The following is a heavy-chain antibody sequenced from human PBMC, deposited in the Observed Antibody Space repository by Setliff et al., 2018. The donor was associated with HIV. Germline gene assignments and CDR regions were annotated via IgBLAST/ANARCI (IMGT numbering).Heavy chain of an antibody. V-gene: IGHV4-4*07. CDR2: IYTSGST. CDR1: GGSISSYS. D-gene: IGHD4-17*01. J-gene: IGHJ6*03. CDR3: ARGAEVGGDYFLYYYYNMDV. Sequence: KTSETLSLTCTASGGSISSYSWSWIRQPAGKGLEWIGRIYTSGSTNYNPSLKSRVTMSVDTSKNQFSLKLSSVTAADTAVYYCARGAEVGGDYFLYYYYNMDVWAKGPRSPSP.